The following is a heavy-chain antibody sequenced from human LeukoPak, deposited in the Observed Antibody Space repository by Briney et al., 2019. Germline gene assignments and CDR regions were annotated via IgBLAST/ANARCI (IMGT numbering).Heavy chain of an antibody. CDR2: ISYDGSNK. CDR3: ARDVGYDFWSGYTQEGYFDY. Sequence: GRSLRLSCAASGFTFSSYAMHWVRQAPGKGLEWVAVISYDGSNKYYADSVKDRFTISRDNSKNTLYLQMNSLRAEDTAVYYCARDVGYDFWSGYTQEGYFDYWGQGTLITVSS. D-gene: IGHD3-3*01. V-gene: IGHV3-30-3*01. CDR1: GFTFSSYA. J-gene: IGHJ4*02.